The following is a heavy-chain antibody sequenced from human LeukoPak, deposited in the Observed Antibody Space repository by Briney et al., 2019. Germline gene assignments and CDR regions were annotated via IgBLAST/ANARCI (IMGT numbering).Heavy chain of an antibody. CDR1: GGTFSSYA. CDR3: ARTGYCSGGSCYAHWFDP. D-gene: IGHD2-15*01. CDR2: IIPIFGTA. J-gene: IGHJ5*02. V-gene: IGHV1-69*05. Sequence: VASVKVSCEASGGTFSSYAISWVRQAPGQGLEWMGRIIPIFGTANYAQKFQGRVTITTDESTSTAYMELSSLRSEDTAVYYCARTGYCSGGSCYAHWFDPWGQGTLVTVSS.